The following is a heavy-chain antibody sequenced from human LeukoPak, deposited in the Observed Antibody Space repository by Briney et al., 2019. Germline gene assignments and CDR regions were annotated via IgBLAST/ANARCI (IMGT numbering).Heavy chain of an antibody. D-gene: IGHD2-15*01. J-gene: IGHJ4*02. V-gene: IGHV3-21*01. CDR1: GFTFSSYS. CDR3: ASSYCSGGSCYAFDD. CDR2: ISKSSSYI. Sequence: PGGSLRLSCAASGFTFSSYSMNWVRQAPGKGLEWVSCISKSSSYIDYAGSVKGRFTISRDNAKNSLYLQMNSLRAEDTAVYYCASSYCSGGSCYAFDDWGQGSLVTVSS.